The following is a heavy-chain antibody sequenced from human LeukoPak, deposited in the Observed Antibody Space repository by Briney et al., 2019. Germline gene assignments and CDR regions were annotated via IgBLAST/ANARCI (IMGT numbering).Heavy chain of an antibody. V-gene: IGHV1-24*01. J-gene: IGHJ4*02. CDR2: FDPEDGET. Sequence: ASVTVSCKVSGYTLTELSMHWVRQAPGKGLEWMGGFDPEDGETIYAQKFQGRVTMTEDTSTDTAYMELSSLRSEDTAVYYCATVSYSGSYPTPLDYWGQGTLVTVSS. D-gene: IGHD1-26*01. CDR1: GYTLTELS. CDR3: ATVSYSGSYPTPLDY.